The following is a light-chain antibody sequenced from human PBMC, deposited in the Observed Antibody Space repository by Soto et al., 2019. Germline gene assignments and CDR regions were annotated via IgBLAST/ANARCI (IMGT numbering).Light chain of an antibody. CDR1: QSVSSSY. V-gene: IGKV3-20*01. CDR2: GAS. CDR3: QQYGSSPALT. Sequence: EIVLTQSPGTLSLSPGERATLSCRASQSVSSSYLAWYQQKPGQAPRLLIYGASSRATGIPDRFSGSGSGTDFTLTIGRLEPEDFAVYYCQQYGSSPALTFGGGTK. J-gene: IGKJ4*01.